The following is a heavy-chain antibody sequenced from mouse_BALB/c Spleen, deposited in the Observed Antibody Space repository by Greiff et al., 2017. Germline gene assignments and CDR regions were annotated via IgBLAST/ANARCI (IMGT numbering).Heavy chain of an antibody. Sequence: EVKLVESGGGLVQPGGSLKLSCAASGFTFSSYGMSWVRQTPDKRLELVATINSNGGSTYYPDSVKGRFTISRDNAKNTLYLQMSSLKSEDTAMYYCAREDGPYFDYWGQGTTLTVSS. CDR3: AREDGPYFDY. CDR1: GFTFSSYG. V-gene: IGHV5-6-3*01. J-gene: IGHJ2*01. D-gene: IGHD2-3*01. CDR2: INSNGGST.